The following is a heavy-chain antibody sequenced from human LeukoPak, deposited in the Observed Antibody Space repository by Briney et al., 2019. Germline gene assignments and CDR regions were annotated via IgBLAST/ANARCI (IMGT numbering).Heavy chain of an antibody. CDR2: INPNSGGT. CDR1: GYTFTGYY. V-gene: IGHV1-2*02. J-gene: IGHJ3*02. D-gene: IGHD3-22*01. CDR3: ACEYKYDRSGANAFDI. Sequence: ASVKVSCKASGYTFTGYYMHWVRQAPGQGLEWMGWINPNSGGTNYAQKFQGRVSMTRDKSITTAYMEMSRVTSDDTALYYCACEYKYDRSGANAFDIWGQGTMVTVSS.